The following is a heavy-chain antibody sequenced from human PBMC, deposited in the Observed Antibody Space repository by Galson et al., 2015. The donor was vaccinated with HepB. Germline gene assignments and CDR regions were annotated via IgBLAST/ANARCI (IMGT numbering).Heavy chain of an antibody. CDR1: NDSIGSYY. CDR2: IDYSENT. Sequence: TLSLTCSVSNDSIGSYYWSWIRQPPGKGLECIGYIDYSENTSYNPSLKSRVTLSVDMSKNQLSLRLTSVTAADTAVYYCARVGLAHAFDTWGPGTMVTVSS. CDR3: ARVGLAHAFDT. V-gene: IGHV4-59*01. J-gene: IGHJ3*02.